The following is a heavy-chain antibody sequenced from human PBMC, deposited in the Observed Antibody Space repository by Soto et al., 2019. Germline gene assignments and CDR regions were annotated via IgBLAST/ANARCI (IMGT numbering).Heavy chain of an antibody. CDR3: ARATGSNHPFDY. D-gene: IGHD2-2*01. CDR2: ISTDGSST. CDR1: GFTFSTYW. V-gene: IGHV3-74*01. Sequence: EVQLVESGGGLVQPGGSLRLSCAATGFTFSTYWMHWVRQGPGKGLVWVSRISTDGSSTTYADSVKGRFTISRDNAKNPLYLQMNSLRAEDTAVYYCARATGSNHPFDYWGQGSLVNVSS. J-gene: IGHJ4*02.